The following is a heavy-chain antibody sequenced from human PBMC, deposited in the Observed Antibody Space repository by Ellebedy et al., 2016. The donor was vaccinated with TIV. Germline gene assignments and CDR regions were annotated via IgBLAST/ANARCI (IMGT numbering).Heavy chain of an antibody. CDR1: GGSISSSSYY. J-gene: IGHJ4*02. Sequence: MPSETLSLTCTVSGGSISSSSYYWGWIRQPPGKGLEWIGSIYYSGSTYYNPSLKSRVTISVDTSKNQFSLKLSSVTAADTAVYYCARHHYYGSAAPPYYFDYWGQGTLVTVSS. D-gene: IGHD3-10*01. CDR3: ARHHYYGSAAPPYYFDY. CDR2: IYYSGST. V-gene: IGHV4-39*01.